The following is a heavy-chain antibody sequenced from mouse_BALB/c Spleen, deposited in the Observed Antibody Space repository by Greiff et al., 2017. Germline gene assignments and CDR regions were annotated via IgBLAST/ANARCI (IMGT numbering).Heavy chain of an antibody. D-gene: IGHD4-1*01. Sequence: EVKLEESGGDLVKPGGSLKLSCAASGFTFSSYGMSWVRQTPDKRLEWVATISSGGSYTYYPDSVKGRFTISRDNAKNTLYLQMSSLKSEDTAMYYCARNWDGDYFDYWGQGTTLTVSS. V-gene: IGHV5-6*02. CDR1: GFTFSSYG. CDR3: ARNWDGDYFDY. CDR2: ISSGGSYT. J-gene: IGHJ2*01.